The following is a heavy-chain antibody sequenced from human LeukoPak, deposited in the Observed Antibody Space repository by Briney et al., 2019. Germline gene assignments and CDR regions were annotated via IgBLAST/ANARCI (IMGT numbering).Heavy chain of an antibody. V-gene: IGHV1-2*02. CDR2: INPHSGGT. Sequence: ASVKVSCKASGYTFTGYYIHWVRQAPGQGLEWMGWINPHSGGTSYAQKFQGRVTMTRDTSISTAYMDLSRLRSDDTAFYYCARDSNYYGSGSYYNSDYWGQGTLVTVSS. J-gene: IGHJ4*02. CDR3: ARDSNYYGSGSYYNSDY. CDR1: GYTFTGYY. D-gene: IGHD3-10*01.